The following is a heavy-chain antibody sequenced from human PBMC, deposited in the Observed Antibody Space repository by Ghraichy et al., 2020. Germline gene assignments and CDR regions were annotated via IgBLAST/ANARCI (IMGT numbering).Heavy chain of an antibody. CDR1: GYSISSGYY. J-gene: IGHJ3*02. Sequence: SETLSLTCTVSGYSISSGYYWGWIRQAPGKGLEWFGTVYHSGKTYYNPSLKSRVTISVDTSKNQFSLKLSSVTAADTAVYFCARAVFGTSSAFDIWGQGTKVAVSS. D-gene: IGHD3-3*01. CDR3: ARAVFGTSSAFDI. CDR2: VYHSGKT. V-gene: IGHV4-38-2*02.